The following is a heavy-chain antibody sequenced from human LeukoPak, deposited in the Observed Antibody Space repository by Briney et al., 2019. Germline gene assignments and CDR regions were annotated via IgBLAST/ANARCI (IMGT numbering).Heavy chain of an antibody. Sequence: GGSLRLSCAASGFTFSSYWMSWVRQAPGKGLEWVANIKQDGSEKYYVDSVKGRFTISRDNAKNSLYLQMNSLRAEDTAVYYCARDVHYDILTGYHEGYYYGMDVWGQGTTVTVSS. D-gene: IGHD3-9*01. J-gene: IGHJ6*02. V-gene: IGHV3-7*04. CDR3: ARDVHYDILTGYHEGYYYGMDV. CDR1: GFTFSSYW. CDR2: IKQDGSEK.